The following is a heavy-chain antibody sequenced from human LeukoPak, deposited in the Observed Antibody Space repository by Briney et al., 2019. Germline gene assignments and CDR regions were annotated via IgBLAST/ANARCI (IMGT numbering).Heavy chain of an antibody. CDR3: VRDRSCSGRSCYGPPDD. J-gene: IGHJ4*02. CDR1: GFTFSSYW. Sequence: GGSLRLSCAASGFTFSSYWMSWVRQVPGKGLEWVANIKKDGSEKKYVDSVKGRFTISRDNAENSLYLQMNSLRVEDTAVYYCVRDRSCSGRSCYGPPDDWGQGARVTVSS. CDR2: IKKDGSEK. V-gene: IGHV3-7*01. D-gene: IGHD2-15*01.